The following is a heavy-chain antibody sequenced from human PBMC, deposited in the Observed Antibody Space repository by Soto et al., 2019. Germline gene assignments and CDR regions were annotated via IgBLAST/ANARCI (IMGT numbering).Heavy chain of an antibody. V-gene: IGHV3-23*01. Sequence: AESLTLACAASGFTFSNYAMTWVRQAPGKGLEWVSAISGSGASTYYADSVKCRFTISRDNSKNSLYLQMNSLRAEDTAVYYCAKGYFDWFGESMDVWGQGTTVTVSS. D-gene: IGHD3-9*01. J-gene: IGHJ6*02. CDR1: GFTFSNYA. CDR2: ISGSGAST. CDR3: AKGYFDWFGESMDV.